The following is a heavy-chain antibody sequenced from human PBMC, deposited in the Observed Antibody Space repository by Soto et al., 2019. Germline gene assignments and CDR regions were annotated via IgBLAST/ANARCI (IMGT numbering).Heavy chain of an antibody. CDR1: GGSISSYY. CDR2: IYYSGST. CDR3: ARVVTPPRIAVAVSVFDI. V-gene: IGHV4-59*01. Sequence: SETLSLTCTVSGGSISSYYWSWIRQPPGKGLEWIGYIYYSGSTNYNPSLKSRVTISVDTSKNQFSLKLSSVTAADTAVYYCARVVTPPRIAVAVSVFDIWGQGTMVPVSS. J-gene: IGHJ3*02. D-gene: IGHD6-19*01.